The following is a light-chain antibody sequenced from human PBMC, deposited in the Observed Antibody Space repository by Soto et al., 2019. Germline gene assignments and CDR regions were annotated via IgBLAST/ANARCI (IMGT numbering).Light chain of an antibody. CDR2: KAS. Sequence: DIQMTQSPSTLSASVGDRVTMTCRASQNIDIWLAWYQQKPGKAPKLLIYKASSLQSGVPSRFSGSGSGTEFTLTISSLQPDDFATYYCQQYNNYSGTFGQGTKVEIK. J-gene: IGKJ1*01. V-gene: IGKV1-5*03. CDR1: QNIDIW. CDR3: QQYNNYSGT.